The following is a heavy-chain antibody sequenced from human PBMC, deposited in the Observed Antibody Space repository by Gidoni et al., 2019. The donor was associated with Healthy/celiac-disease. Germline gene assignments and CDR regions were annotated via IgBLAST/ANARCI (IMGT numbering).Heavy chain of an antibody. V-gene: IGHV4-34*01. CDR3: ARYYRGYSYGYPDWFDP. CDR1: GGSFSGYY. J-gene: IGHJ5*02. CDR2: INHSGST. D-gene: IGHD5-18*01. Sequence: QVQLQQWGAGLLKPSETLSLTCAVYGGSFSGYYWSWIRQPPGKGLEWIGEINHSGSTNYNPSLKSRVTISVDTSKNQFSLKLSSVTAADTAVYYCARYYRGYSYGYPDWFDPWGQGTLVTVSS.